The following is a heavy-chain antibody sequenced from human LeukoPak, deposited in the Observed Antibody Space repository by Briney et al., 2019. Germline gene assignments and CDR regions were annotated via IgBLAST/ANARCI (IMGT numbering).Heavy chain of an antibody. V-gene: IGHV1-46*01. D-gene: IGHD3-9*01. J-gene: IGHJ5*02. CDR3: VRGDRNYDILTGYSKSWFDP. Sequence: ASVKVSCKASGYTFTSYYMHWVRQAPGQGLEWMGIINPSGGSTSYAQKFQGRVTMTRDMSTSTVYMELSSLRSEDTAVYYCVRGDRNYDILTGYSKSWFDPWGQGTLVTVSS. CDR1: GYTFTSYY. CDR2: INPSGGST.